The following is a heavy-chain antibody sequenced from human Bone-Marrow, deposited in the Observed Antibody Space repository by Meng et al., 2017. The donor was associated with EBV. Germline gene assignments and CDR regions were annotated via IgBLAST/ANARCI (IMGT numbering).Heavy chain of an antibody. CDR3: ARVGGDGYNWGYFDY. V-gene: IGHV3-53*01. J-gene: IGHJ4*02. Sequence: VQLVESGGXXVXSGXALXVSCAASGFTVSSNYMSWVRQAPGKGLEWVSVIYSGGSTYYADSVKGRFTISRDNSKNTLYLQMNSLRAEDTAVYYCARVGGDGYNWGYFDYWGQGTLVTVAS. D-gene: IGHD5-24*01. CDR2: IYSGGST. CDR1: GFTVSSNY.